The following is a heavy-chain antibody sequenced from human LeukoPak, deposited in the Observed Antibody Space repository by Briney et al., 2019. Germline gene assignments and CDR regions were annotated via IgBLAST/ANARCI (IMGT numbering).Heavy chain of an antibody. D-gene: IGHD3-3*01. J-gene: IGHJ5*02. Sequence: PSETLSLTCTVSGGSISSGDYYWSWIRQPPGKGLEWIGYIYYSGSTYYNPSLKRRVTISVDTYKNQFSLKLSSVTAADTAVYYCARGKGESVYDFWSGYNWFDPWGQGTLVTVSS. V-gene: IGHV4-30-4*01. CDR1: GGSISSGDYY. CDR2: IYYSGST. CDR3: ARGKGESVYDFWSGYNWFDP.